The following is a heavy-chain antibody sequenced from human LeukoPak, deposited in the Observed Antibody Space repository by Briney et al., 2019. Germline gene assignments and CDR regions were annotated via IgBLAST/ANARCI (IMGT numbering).Heavy chain of an antibody. D-gene: IGHD6-13*01. CDR1: GGTFISYA. CDR2: IIPILGIA. CDR3: ARDPQGAAAGIYY. V-gene: IGHV1-69*04. Sequence: SVKVSCKASGGTFISYAISWVRQAPGQGLEWMGRIIPILGIANYAQKFQGRVTITADKSTSTAYMELSSLRSEDTAVYYCARDPQGAAAGIYYWGQGTLVTVSS. J-gene: IGHJ4*02.